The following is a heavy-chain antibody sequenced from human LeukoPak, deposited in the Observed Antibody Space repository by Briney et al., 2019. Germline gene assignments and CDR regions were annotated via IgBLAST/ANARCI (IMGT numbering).Heavy chain of an antibody. D-gene: IGHD1-26*01. CDR1: GFTFSSYA. Sequence: GGSLRLSCAASGFTFSSYAMSWVRQAPGKGLEWVSAISGSGGSTYYADSVKGRFTISRDNSKNTLYLQMNSLRAEDTAVYYCAKGGYSGSYYYYYGMDVRGQGTTVTVSS. J-gene: IGHJ6*02. CDR3: AKGGYSGSYYYYYGMDV. CDR2: ISGSGGST. V-gene: IGHV3-23*01.